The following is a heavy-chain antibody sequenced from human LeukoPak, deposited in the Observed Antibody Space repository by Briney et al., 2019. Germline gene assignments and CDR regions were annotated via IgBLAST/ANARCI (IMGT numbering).Heavy chain of an antibody. D-gene: IGHD2-15*01. CDR3: ARDKFQVVVAATRGFDP. CDR1: GYTFTSYY. Sequence: ASVKVSCKASGYTFTSYYMHWVRQAPGQGLEWMGTINPSGGSTSYAQKFQGRVTMTRDTSTSTVYMELSSLRSEDTAVYYCARDKFQVVVAATRGFDPWGQGTLVTVSS. J-gene: IGHJ5*02. CDR2: INPSGGST. V-gene: IGHV1-46*01.